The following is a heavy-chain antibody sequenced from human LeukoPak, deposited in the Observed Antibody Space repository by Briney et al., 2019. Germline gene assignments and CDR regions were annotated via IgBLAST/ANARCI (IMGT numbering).Heavy chain of an antibody. V-gene: IGHV4-34*01. CDR2: INHSGST. J-gene: IGHJ3*02. CDR3: ASGLTI. Sequence: GGSXXGYYWSWIRQPPGKGLEWIGEINHSGSTNYNPSLKSRVTISVDTSKNQFSLKLSSVTAADTAVYYCASGLTIWGQGTMVTVSS. CDR1: GGSXXGYY.